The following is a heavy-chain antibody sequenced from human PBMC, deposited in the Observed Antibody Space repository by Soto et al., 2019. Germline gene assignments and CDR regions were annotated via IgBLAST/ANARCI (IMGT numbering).Heavy chain of an antibody. Sequence: EVQLVESGGGLVKPGGSLRLSCAASGFTFSSYSMNWVRQAPGKGLEWVSSISSSSSYIYYADSVKGRFTISRDNAKNSLYLQMNSLRAEDTAVYYCARSGSTVASDVDYWGQGPLVTVSS. D-gene: IGHD4-17*01. J-gene: IGHJ4*02. CDR1: GFTFSSYS. CDR2: ISSSSSYI. V-gene: IGHV3-21*01. CDR3: ARSGSTVASDVDY.